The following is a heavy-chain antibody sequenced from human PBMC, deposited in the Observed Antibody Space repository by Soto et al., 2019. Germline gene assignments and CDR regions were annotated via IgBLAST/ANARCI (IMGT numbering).Heavy chain of an antibody. Sequence: SETLSLTCTVSGGSISSGSYYWGWIRQPPGKGLEWIGSIYYSGSTYYNPSLKSRVTISVDTSKNQFSLKLSSVTAADTAVYYCARTGMSGYYPNWFDPWGQGTLVTVSS. CDR1: GGSISSGSYY. J-gene: IGHJ5*02. CDR2: IYYSGST. V-gene: IGHV4-39*01. CDR3: ARTGMSGYYPNWFDP. D-gene: IGHD3-3*01.